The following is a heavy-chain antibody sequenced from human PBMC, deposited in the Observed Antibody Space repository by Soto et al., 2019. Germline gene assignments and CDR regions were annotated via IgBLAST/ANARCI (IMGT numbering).Heavy chain of an antibody. CDR1: GGSITDYS. CDR2: IFSSGST. Sequence: SETLSLTCTVSGGSITDYSWVWIRQPAGKGLEWIGRIFSSGSTNYNPSLKGRITMSLDTSKNQFSLKLNSATATDTAVYFCARDQGVVVTADNWFDPCGPGILVTVS. V-gene: IGHV4-4*07. CDR3: ARDQGVVVTADNWFDP. D-gene: IGHD2-21*02. J-gene: IGHJ5*02.